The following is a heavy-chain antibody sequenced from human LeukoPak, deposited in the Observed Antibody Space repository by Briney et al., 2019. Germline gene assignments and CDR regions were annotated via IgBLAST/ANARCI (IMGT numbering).Heavy chain of an antibody. Sequence: GGSLRLSCAASGFTFSSYAMSWVRQAPGKGLEWVSAISGSGGSTYYADSVKGRFTISRDNSKNTLYLQMNSLRDEDTAVYYCVRDKDWGFDYWGQGTLVTVTS. D-gene: IGHD3-16*01. CDR2: ISGSGGST. CDR3: VRDKDWGFDY. J-gene: IGHJ4*02. V-gene: IGHV3-23*01. CDR1: GFTFSSYA.